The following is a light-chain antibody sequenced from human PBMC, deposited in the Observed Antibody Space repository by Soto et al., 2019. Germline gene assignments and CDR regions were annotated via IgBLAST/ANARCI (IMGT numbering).Light chain of an antibody. V-gene: IGKV3-20*01. CDR2: GAS. J-gene: IGKJ2*01. Sequence: EIVLTQSPCTLSLSPGERATLSCRASQRVSSSYLAWYPQKPGQAPRLLIHGASTRATGIPDRFSGSGSGTDCSLTIRRLQPEDIAVYYCQQYGSAPHAFGHGTKLEIK. CDR3: QQYGSAPHA. CDR1: QRVSSSY.